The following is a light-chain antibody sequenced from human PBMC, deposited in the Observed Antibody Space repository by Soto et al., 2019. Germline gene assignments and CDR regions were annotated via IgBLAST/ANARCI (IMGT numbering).Light chain of an antibody. CDR2: AAS. V-gene: IGKV1-9*01. CDR1: QGISSY. J-gene: IGKJ4*01. CDR3: QQLNSYPGVT. Sequence: IQLTQSPSSLSASVGDRVTITCRASQGISSYLAWYQQKPGKAPKLLIYAASTLQSGVPSRFSGSGSGTDFTLTISSLQPDDFATYYCQQLNSYPGVTFGGGTKVEIK.